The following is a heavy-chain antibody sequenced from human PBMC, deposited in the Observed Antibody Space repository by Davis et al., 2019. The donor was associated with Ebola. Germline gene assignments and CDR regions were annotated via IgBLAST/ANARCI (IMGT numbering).Heavy chain of an antibody. D-gene: IGHD4-23*01. J-gene: IGHJ6*04. CDR3: ARRQRIYGGNGSYYYGMDV. V-gene: IGHV5-51*01. CDR1: GYSFTSYW. CDR2: IYPGDSDT. Sequence: GESLKISCKGSGYSFTSYWIGWVRQMPGKGLEWMGSIYPGDSDTRYSPSFQGQVTISADKSISTAYLQWSSLKASDTAMYYCARRQRIYGGNGSYYYGMDVWGKGTTVTVSS.